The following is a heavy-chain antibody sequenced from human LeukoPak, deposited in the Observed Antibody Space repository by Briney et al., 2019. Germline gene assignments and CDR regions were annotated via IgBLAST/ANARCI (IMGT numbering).Heavy chain of an antibody. Sequence: PGGSLRLSCAASGFTFSTYGMHWVRQAPGKGLEWVAVISYDGSNKYYADSVKGRFTISRDNSKNTLSLQMNSLRAEDTAVYYCAKGDSGYYTFFDYWGQGTLVTVSS. D-gene: IGHD3-22*01. V-gene: IGHV3-30*18. J-gene: IGHJ4*02. CDR1: GFTFSTYG. CDR2: ISYDGSNK. CDR3: AKGDSGYYTFFDY.